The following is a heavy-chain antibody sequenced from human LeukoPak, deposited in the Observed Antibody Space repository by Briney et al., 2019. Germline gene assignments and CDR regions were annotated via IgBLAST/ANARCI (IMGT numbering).Heavy chain of an antibody. V-gene: IGHV3-21*04. J-gene: IGHJ4*02. CDR3: ARDGDCSGGSCSLGDFDY. D-gene: IGHD2-15*01. Sequence: GGSLRLSCAASGFTFSSYSMNWVRQAPGKGLEWVSSISSSSNYIYYADPVKGRVTISRDNTKNSLYLQMNSLRAEDTAVYYCARDGDCSGGSCSLGDFDYWGQGTLVTVSS. CDR2: ISSSSNYI. CDR1: GFTFSSYS.